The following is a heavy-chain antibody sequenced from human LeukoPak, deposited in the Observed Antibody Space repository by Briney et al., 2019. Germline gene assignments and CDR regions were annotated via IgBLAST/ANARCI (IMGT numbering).Heavy chain of an antibody. V-gene: IGHV4-4*02. D-gene: IGHD3-10*01. CDR1: GGSISSDNW. CDR3: ARGYYGSGSYYSPGFHAFDI. J-gene: IGHJ3*02. CDR2: IYHSGST. Sequence: SETLSLTCAVSGGSISSDNWWSWVRQPPGKGLGWIGEIYHSGSTNYNPSLKSRVTISVDKSKNQFSLKLSSVTAADTAVYYCARGYYGSGSYYSPGFHAFDIWGQGTMVTVSS.